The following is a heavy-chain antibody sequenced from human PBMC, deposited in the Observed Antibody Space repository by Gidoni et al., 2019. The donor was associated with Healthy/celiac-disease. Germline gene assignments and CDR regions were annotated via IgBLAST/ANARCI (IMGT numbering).Heavy chain of an antibody. CDR1: GFTFSSYG. CDR2: IWYDGSNK. J-gene: IGHJ4*02. CDR3: AREGGFGELLMGY. D-gene: IGHD3-10*01. V-gene: IGHV3-33*01. Sequence: QVQLVESGGGVVQPGRSLRLSCAASGFTFSSYGMHWVRQAPGKGLEWVAVIWYDGSNKYYAGSVKGRFTISRDNSKNTLYLQMNSLRAEVTAVYYCAREGGFGELLMGYWGQGTLVTVSS.